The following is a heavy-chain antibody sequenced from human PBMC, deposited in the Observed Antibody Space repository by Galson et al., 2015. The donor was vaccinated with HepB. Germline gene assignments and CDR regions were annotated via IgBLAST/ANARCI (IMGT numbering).Heavy chain of an antibody. D-gene: IGHD6-13*01. J-gene: IGHJ4*02. CDR3: VKDFIAAAGMGVGGY. CDR1: GFTFSSYA. V-gene: IGHV3-64D*06. Sequence: SLRLSCAASGFTFSSYAMHWVRQAPGKGLEYVSAISSNGGSTYYADSVKSRFTISRDNSKNTLYLQMSSLRAEDTAVYYCVKDFIAAAGMGVGGYWGQGTLVTVSS. CDR2: ISSNGGST.